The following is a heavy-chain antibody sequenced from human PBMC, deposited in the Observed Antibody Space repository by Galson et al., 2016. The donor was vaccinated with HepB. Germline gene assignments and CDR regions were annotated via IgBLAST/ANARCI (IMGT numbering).Heavy chain of an antibody. D-gene: IGHD6-6*01. J-gene: IGHJ4*02. CDR2: ISYDGGHK. Sequence: SLRLSCAASGFSFSNYGVHWVRQAPGKGLEWVAVISYDGGHKNYADSVKGRFTISRDNWKNTLYLQMSSLRAEDTAVYFCTKDMEKQQLVSLNFDYWGQGTSVTVSA. V-gene: IGHV3-30*18. CDR3: TKDMEKQQLVSLNFDY. CDR1: GFSFSNYG.